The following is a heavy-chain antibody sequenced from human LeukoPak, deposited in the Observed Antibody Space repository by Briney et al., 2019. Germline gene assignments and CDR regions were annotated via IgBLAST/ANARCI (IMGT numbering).Heavy chain of an antibody. D-gene: IGHD3-10*01. J-gene: IGHJ4*02. V-gene: IGHV3-23*01. CDR3: ARGTTFPGQDSESYYHPLNY. CDR2: ITGGAEYT. Sequence: PGGSLRLSCAASGLTFSKYAMNWVRQAPGKGLEWVSAITGGAEYTYYVDSVKGRFTISRDNSQNMLYLQMNSLRAEDTAMYYCARGTTFPGQDSESYYHPLNYWGQGALVTVSS. CDR1: GLTFSKYA.